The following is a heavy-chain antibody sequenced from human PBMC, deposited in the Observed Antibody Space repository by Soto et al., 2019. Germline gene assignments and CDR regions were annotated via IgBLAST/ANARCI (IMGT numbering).Heavy chain of an antibody. Sequence: EVQLVESGGGLVQPGRSLRLSCVASGFIADDYAMHWVRQAPGKGLEWVSGISSNSATINYADSVKGRFTISRDNAKNPLFLQMTRLRPEYTAFYYCAKAMKWGGMTTIHYFDSWGQGTLVTVSS. D-gene: IGHD4-17*01. J-gene: IGHJ4*02. CDR2: ISSNSATI. CDR1: GFIADDYA. CDR3: AKAMKWGGMTTIHYFDS. V-gene: IGHV3-9*02.